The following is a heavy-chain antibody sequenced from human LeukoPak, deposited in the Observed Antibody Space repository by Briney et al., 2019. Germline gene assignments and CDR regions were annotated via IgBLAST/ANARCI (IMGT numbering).Heavy chain of an antibody. CDR1: GYTFSSYW. V-gene: IGHV3-74*01. D-gene: IGHD3-10*01. Sequence: GGSLRLSCAASGYTFSSYWMHWVRQAPGKGLVWVSRIDTDGRTTNYADSVRGRFTIYRDNVQNTLCLQMNSLTAEDTAVYYCARDVAGARSYWGQGALVSVSS. CDR2: IDTDGRTT. J-gene: IGHJ4*02. CDR3: ARDVAGARSY.